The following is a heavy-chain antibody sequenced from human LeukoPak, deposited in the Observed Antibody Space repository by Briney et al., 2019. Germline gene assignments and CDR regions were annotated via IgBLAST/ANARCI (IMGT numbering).Heavy chain of an antibody. CDR1: GGSIRSYY. Sequence: SETLSLTCTVCGGSIRSYYWSWIRQPAGKGLEWIGRIYSSGSTNYNPSLKSRVTMSVDTSRNQFSLRLSSVTAADTAVYYCARVAWGGSGHAYLCQGTLVTVSS. CDR3: ARVAWGGSGHAY. V-gene: IGHV4-4*07. J-gene: IGHJ4*02. D-gene: IGHD3-16*01. CDR2: IYSSGST.